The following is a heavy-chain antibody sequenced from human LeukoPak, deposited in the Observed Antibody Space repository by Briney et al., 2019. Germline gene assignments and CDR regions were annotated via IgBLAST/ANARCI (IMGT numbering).Heavy chain of an antibody. CDR2: ISSNGGST. CDR3: VTGYIAAAGPHDY. V-gene: IGHV3-64D*06. J-gene: IGHJ4*02. Sequence: GGSLRLSCSASGFPFSSYAMHWVRQAPGKGLEYVSAISSNGGSTYYADSVKGRFTISRDNSKNTLYLQMSSLRAEDTAVYYCVTGYIAAAGPHDYWGQGTLVTVSS. CDR1: GFPFSSYA. D-gene: IGHD6-13*01.